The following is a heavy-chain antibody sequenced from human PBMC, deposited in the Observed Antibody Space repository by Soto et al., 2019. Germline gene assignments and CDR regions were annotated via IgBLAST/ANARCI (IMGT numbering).Heavy chain of an antibody. CDR1: GFTFSSYS. CDR3: ARDRIDDFWSGFYYYYGMDV. J-gene: IGHJ6*02. Sequence: PGGSLILSCAASGFTFSSYSMNWVRQAPGKGLEWVSSISSSSSYIYYADSVKGRFTISRDNAKNSLYLQMNSLRAEDTAVYYCARDRIDDFWSGFYYYYGMDVWGQGTTVTVSS. V-gene: IGHV3-21*01. D-gene: IGHD3-3*01. CDR2: ISSSSSYI.